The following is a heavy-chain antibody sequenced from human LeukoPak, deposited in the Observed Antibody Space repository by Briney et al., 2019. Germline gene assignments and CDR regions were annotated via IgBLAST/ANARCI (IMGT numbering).Heavy chain of an antibody. D-gene: IGHD2-2*02. V-gene: IGHV4-39*07. CDR2: IYYSGST. CDR1: GGSISSSSYY. Sequence: PSETLSLTCTVSGGSISSSSYYWGWIRQPPGKGLEWIGSIYYSGSTYYNPSLKSRVTISVDTSKNQFSLKLSSVTAADTAAYYCARGSEVVPAAIRLYYFDYWGQGTLVTVSS. J-gene: IGHJ4*02. CDR3: ARGSEVVPAAIRLYYFDY.